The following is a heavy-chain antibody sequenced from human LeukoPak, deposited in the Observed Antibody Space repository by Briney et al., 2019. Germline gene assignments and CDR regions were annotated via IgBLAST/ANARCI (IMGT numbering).Heavy chain of an antibody. CDR1: GYTFTSYG. CDR3: ARADYGDYTDYFDY. J-gene: IGHJ4*02. Sequence: GASVKVSCKASGYTFTSYGISWVRQAPGQGLEWMGWISAYNGNTNYAQKLQGRVTMTTDTSTSTAYMELRSLRSDDTAGYYCARADYGDYTDYFDYWGQGTLVTVSS. D-gene: IGHD4-17*01. V-gene: IGHV1-18*01. CDR2: ISAYNGNT.